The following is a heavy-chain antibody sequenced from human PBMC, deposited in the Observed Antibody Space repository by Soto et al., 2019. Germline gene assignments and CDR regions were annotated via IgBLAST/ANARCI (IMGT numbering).Heavy chain of an antibody. Sequence: EVQLVESGGGLVQPGRSLRLSCAASGFTFDDYAMHWVRQAPGKGLEWVSGISWNSGSIGYADSVKGRFTISRDNAKNYLYLQMNSLRAEDTALYYCAKAFERYCSGGSCCFDYWGQGTLVTVSP. D-gene: IGHD2-15*01. V-gene: IGHV3-9*01. CDR1: GFTFDDYA. CDR2: ISWNSGSI. CDR3: AKAFERYCSGGSCCFDY. J-gene: IGHJ4*02.